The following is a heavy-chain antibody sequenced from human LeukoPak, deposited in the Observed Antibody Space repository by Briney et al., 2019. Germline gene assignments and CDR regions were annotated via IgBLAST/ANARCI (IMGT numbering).Heavy chain of an antibody. CDR2: IYPGDSDT. D-gene: IGHD3-22*01. Sequence: GESLKISCKGSGYSFTSYWIGWVRQMPGKGLEWMGIIYPGDSDTRYSPSFQGQVTISADKSISTAFLRWSSLKASDTAMYYCARRERLNYYDSSGSNFDYWGQGTLVTVSS. V-gene: IGHV5-51*01. J-gene: IGHJ4*02. CDR1: GYSFTSYW. CDR3: ARRERLNYYDSSGSNFDY.